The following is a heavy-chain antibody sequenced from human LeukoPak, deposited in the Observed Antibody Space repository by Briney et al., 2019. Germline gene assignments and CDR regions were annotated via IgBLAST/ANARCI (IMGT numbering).Heavy chain of an antibody. J-gene: IGHJ4*02. D-gene: IGHD5/OR15-5a*01. CDR1: GFTFSRFG. CDR2: ISYDGSNK. CDR3: ARQKYLRGPDVEYFDY. V-gene: IGHV3-30*03. Sequence: GGSLRLSCAASGFTFSRFGMHWVRQAPGKGLEWVAVISYDGSNKYYTDSVKGRFTISRDNAKNSLYLQMNSLRAEDTAVYYCARQKYLRGPDVEYFDYWGQGTLVTVSS.